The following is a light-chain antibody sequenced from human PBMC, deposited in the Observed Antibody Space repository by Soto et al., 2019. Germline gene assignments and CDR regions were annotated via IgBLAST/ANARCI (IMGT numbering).Light chain of an antibody. Sequence: EIVLTQSPGTLSLSPGERATLSCRASLSISSIYLAWYQQKPGQAPRLLIYAASNRATGIPDRFSGSGSGTDFTLTISRLEPEDFAVYYCQQYGSSPVVFGQGTTLEIK. CDR2: AAS. CDR3: QQYGSSPVV. V-gene: IGKV3-20*01. CDR1: LSISSIY. J-gene: IGKJ2*01.